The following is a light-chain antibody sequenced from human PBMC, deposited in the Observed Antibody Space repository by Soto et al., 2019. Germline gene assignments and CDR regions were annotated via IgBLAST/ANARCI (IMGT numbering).Light chain of an antibody. J-gene: IGKJ2*01. CDR3: QQRINWPAYT. V-gene: IGKV3-11*01. CDR1: QSVSSY. Sequence: EIVLTQSPATLSLSPGERATLSCRASQSVSSYLAWYQQKPGQAPRLLIYDASNRDTGIPARFSGSGSGTDFTLTISSLQPEDFAVYYGQQRINWPAYTVGQGNKLEIK. CDR2: DAS.